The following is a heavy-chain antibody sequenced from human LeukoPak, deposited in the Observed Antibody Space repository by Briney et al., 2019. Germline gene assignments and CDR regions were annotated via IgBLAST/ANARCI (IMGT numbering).Heavy chain of an antibody. CDR2: ISSSSSYI. CDR3: ASLGYCSGGSCYTFDY. J-gene: IGHJ4*02. V-gene: IGHV3-21*01. D-gene: IGHD2-15*01. CDR1: GFTFSSYS. Sequence: PGGSLRLSCAASGFTFSSYSMNWVRQAPGKGLEWVSSISSSSSYIYYADSVKGRFTISRDNAKNSLYLQMNSLRVEDTAVYYCASLGYCSGGSCYTFDYWGQGTLVTVSS.